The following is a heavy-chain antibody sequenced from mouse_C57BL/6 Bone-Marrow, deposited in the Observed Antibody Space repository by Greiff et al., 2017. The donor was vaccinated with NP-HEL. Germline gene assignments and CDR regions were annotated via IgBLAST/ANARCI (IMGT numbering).Heavy chain of an antibody. CDR1: GFTFSSYA. Sequence: EVKLVESGGGLVKPGGSLKLSCAASGFTFSSYAMSWVRQTPEKRLEWVATISDGGSYTYYPDNVKGRFTISRDNAKNNLYLQMSHLKSEDTAMYYCARGIYYYAMDYWGQGTSVTVSS. CDR2: ISDGGSYT. CDR3: ARGIYYYAMDY. J-gene: IGHJ4*01. V-gene: IGHV5-4*03.